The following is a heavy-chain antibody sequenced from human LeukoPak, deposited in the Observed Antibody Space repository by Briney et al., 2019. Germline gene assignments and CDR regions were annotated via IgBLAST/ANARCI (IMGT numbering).Heavy chain of an antibody. CDR1: GFTFSSYW. CDR2: IKQDGSEK. CDR3: ARDLDYGDYPRTFDY. D-gene: IGHD4-17*01. J-gene: IGHJ4*02. Sequence: GGSLRLSCAASGFTFSSYWMSWVRQAPGKGLEWVANIKQDGSEKYYVDSVKGRFTISRDNAKNSLYLQMNSLRAEDTAVYYCARDLDYGDYPRTFDYWGQGTLVTVSS. V-gene: IGHV3-7*01.